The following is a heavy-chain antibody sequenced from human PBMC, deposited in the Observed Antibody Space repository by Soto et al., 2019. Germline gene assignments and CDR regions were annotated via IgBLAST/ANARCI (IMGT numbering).Heavy chain of an antibody. CDR2: INHSGST. D-gene: IGHD3-22*01. V-gene: IGHV4-34*01. J-gene: IGHJ4*02. CDR3: ARGLSDYYDSSGYP. Sequence: PSETLSLTCAVYGGSFSGYYWSWIRQPPGKGLEWIGEINHSGSTNYNPSLKSRVTISVDTSKNQFSLKLSSVTAADTAVYYCARGLSDYYDSSGYPWGQGTLVTVSS. CDR1: GGSFSGYY.